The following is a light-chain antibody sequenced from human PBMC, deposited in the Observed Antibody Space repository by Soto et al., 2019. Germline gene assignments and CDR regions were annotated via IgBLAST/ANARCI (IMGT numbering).Light chain of an antibody. J-gene: IGKJ4*01. V-gene: IGKV3-20*01. Sequence: EVVMTHSPATPSASPGERATLSCRASQSVTSNYLAGYQQKPGQAPRLLIYGISSRATGVPDRFSGMESGRDFTLTTTRLEREGVAVYSCQHYGSSLTFGGVTKVDI. CDR2: GIS. CDR1: QSVTSNY. CDR3: QHYGSSLT.